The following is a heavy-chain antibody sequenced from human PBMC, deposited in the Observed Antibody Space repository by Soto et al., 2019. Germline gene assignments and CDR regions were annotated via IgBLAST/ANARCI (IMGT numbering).Heavy chain of an antibody. CDR3: ARLGLNWNYDHFDY. J-gene: IGHJ4*02. V-gene: IGHV4-39*01. D-gene: IGHD1-7*01. CDR2: IYYSGST. CDR1: GGSISSSSYY. Sequence: SETLSLTCTVSGGSISSSSYYWGWIRQPPGKGLEWIGSIYYSGSTYYNPSLKSRVTISVDTSKNQFSLKLSSVTAADTAVYNCARLGLNWNYDHFDYWGQGTLVTVSS.